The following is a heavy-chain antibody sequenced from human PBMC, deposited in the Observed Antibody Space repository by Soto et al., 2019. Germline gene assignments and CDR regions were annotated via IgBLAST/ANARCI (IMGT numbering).Heavy chain of an antibody. J-gene: IGHJ6*02. D-gene: IGHD3-3*01. CDR2: IIPIFGTA. V-gene: IGHV1-69*13. CDR1: GGTFSSYA. Sequence: SVKVSCKASGGTFSSYAISWVRQAPGQGLEWMGGIIPIFGTANYTQKFQGRVTITADESTSTAYMELSSLRSEDTAVYYCARGSSTYDFWSGYSTSKHYYYYGMDVWGQGTTVTVSS. CDR3: ARGSSTYDFWSGYSTSKHYYYYGMDV.